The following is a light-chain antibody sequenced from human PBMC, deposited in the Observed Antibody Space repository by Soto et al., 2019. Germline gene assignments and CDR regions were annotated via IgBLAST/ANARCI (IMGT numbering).Light chain of an antibody. J-gene: IGLJ3*02. CDR1: SGHSSYA. CDR3: QTWGSAIWV. Sequence: QLVLTQSPSASASLGASVKLTCTLSSGHSSYAIAWLQQQPERGPRHLMKLNSDGSHSKGDGIPDRFSGSSSGTERYLTISSLQSEDEADYYCQTWGSAIWVFGGGTKLTVL. CDR2: LNSDGSH. V-gene: IGLV4-69*01.